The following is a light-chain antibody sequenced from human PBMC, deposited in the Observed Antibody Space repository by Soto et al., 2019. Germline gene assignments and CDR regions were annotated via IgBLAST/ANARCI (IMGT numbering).Light chain of an antibody. CDR1: QSISSY. Sequence: DIQMTQSPSSLSASVGDRVTITCRASQSISSYLNWYQQKPGKAPKLLIYAASSLQSGVPSRFSGSGSGTDFPLPISCLQLKDFATYYFKQSYSIFTWTLGKGTKVNIK. V-gene: IGKV1-39*01. CDR3: KQSYSIFTWT. J-gene: IGKJ1*01. CDR2: AAS.